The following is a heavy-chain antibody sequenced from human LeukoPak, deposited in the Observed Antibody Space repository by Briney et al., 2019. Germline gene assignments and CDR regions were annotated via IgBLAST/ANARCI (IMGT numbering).Heavy chain of an antibody. CDR2: ISAYNGNA. Sequence: ASVKVSCKASGYTFTSYGISWVRQAPEQRLERMGWISAYNGNANYAQKLQGRVTMTTDTSTSTAYMELRSLRSDDTAVYYCARYGDIVVVPAAISLGMDVWGQGTTVTVSS. CDR1: GYTFTSYG. CDR3: ARYGDIVVVPAAISLGMDV. V-gene: IGHV1-18*01. D-gene: IGHD2-2*02. J-gene: IGHJ6*02.